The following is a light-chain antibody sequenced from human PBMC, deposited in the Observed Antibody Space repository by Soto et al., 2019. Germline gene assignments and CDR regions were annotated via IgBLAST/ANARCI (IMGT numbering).Light chain of an antibody. CDR1: QNIYSN. CDR2: RAS. CDR3: LQYHNLWA. V-gene: IGKV3-15*01. J-gene: IGKJ1*01. Sequence: IVRTQSPATLSVSPGERATLSCRASQNIYSNVAWYQQRPGQAPRLLIYRASTRATGIPARFSGSGSGTEFTLTISSLQSEDFTVYSCLQYHNLWAFGQGTKVDI.